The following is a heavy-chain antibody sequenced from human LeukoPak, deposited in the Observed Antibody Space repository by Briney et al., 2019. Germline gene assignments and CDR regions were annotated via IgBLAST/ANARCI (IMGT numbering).Heavy chain of an antibody. CDR1: GFTVSSNY. J-gene: IGHJ4*02. D-gene: IGHD5-18*01. V-gene: IGHV3-53*04. CDR3: ATGYSYGRDDY. CDR2: IYSGGST. Sequence: GGSLRLSCAASGFTVSSNYMSWVRQAPGKGLEWVSVIYSGGSTYYADSVKGRFAISRHNSKNTLYLQMNSLRAEDTAVYYCATGYSYGRDDYWGQGTLVTVSS.